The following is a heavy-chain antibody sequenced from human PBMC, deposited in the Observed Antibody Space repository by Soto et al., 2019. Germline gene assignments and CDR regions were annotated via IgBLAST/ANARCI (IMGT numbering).Heavy chain of an antibody. Sequence: PGGSLRLSCAASGFTFSDYYMSWIRQAPGKGLEWVSYISSSGTTIYYADSVKGRFTISRDNAKNSLYLQMNSLRAEDTAVYYCARDVSLPAATSDYWGQGTLVTVS. V-gene: IGHV3-11*01. CDR1: GFTFSDYY. J-gene: IGHJ4*02. CDR2: ISSSGTTI. D-gene: IGHD2-2*01. CDR3: ARDVSLPAATSDY.